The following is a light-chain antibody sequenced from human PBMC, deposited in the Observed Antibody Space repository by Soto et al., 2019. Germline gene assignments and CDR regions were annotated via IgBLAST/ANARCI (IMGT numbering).Light chain of an antibody. Sequence: QSALTQPVSVSGSHGQFITISCTGTSSDVGGYNYVSWYQQHPGKVPKILIYDVSNRPSGVSDRFSGSKSGNTASLAISGLQAEDEADYYCSSYTSRNTLIFGGGTQLTVL. CDR3: SSYTSRNTLI. V-gene: IGLV2-14*01. J-gene: IGLJ2*01. CDR1: SSDVGGYNY. CDR2: DVS.